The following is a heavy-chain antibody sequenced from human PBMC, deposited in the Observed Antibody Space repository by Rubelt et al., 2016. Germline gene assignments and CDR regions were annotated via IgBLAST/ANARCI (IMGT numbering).Heavy chain of an antibody. CDR2: ISSSSSYT. CDR3: ARDFAQLRFLEWLSTPAVGYYGMDV. Sequence: QVQLVESGGGLVKPGGSLRLSGAASGFTFSDYYMSWIRQAPGKGLEWVSYISSSSSYTNYADSVKGRFTISRDNAKNSLYLQMNSLRDEDTAVYYCARDFAQLRFLEWLSTPAVGYYGMDVWGQGTTVTVSS. V-gene: IGHV3-11*06. CDR1: GFTFSDYY. J-gene: IGHJ6*02. D-gene: IGHD3-3*01.